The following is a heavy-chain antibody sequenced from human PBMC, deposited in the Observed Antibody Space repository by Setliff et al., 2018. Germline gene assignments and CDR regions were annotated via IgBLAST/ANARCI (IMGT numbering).Heavy chain of an antibody. D-gene: IGHD5-18*01. CDR1: GYTFTGYY. J-gene: IGHJ4*02. CDR2: INPNSGGT. Sequence: ASVKVSCKASGYTFTGYYMHWVRQAPGQGLEWMGWINPNSGGTNYAQKFQGWVTMTRNTSISTAYMELSSLRSEDTAVYYCARRVGSVGIQLPDYWGQGTQVTVSS. V-gene: IGHV1-2*04. CDR3: ARRVGSVGIQLPDY.